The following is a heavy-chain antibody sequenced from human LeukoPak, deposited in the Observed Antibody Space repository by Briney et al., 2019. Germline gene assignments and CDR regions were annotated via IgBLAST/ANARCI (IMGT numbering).Heavy chain of an antibody. D-gene: IGHD6-19*01. CDR1: GFSFHDHG. V-gene: IGHV3-30*03. Sequence: PGGSLRLSCAASGFSFHDHGMDWVRQAPGKGLEWVAVIAADRGVKQYADSVEGRFSLSRDNSKNTVSLQMNGLTAEDTAVYYCAREATWGQWYFDLWGQGAPVTVSS. J-gene: IGHJ4*02. CDR2: IAADRGVK. CDR3: AREATWGQWYFDL.